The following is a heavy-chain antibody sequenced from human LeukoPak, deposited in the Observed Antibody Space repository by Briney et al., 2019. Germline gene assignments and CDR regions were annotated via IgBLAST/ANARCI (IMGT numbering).Heavy chain of an antibody. D-gene: IGHD3-22*01. CDR3: ARVDYYYDSSGYSDY. J-gene: IGHJ4*02. CDR2: IYYSGST. Sequence: SETLSLTCTVSGVSISSSSYYWGWLRQPPGKGLEWIGSIYYSGSTYYNPSLKSRVTISVDTSKNQFSLKLSSVTAADTAVYYCARVDYYYDSSGYSDYWGQGTLVTVSS. V-gene: IGHV4-39*07. CDR1: GVSISSSSYY.